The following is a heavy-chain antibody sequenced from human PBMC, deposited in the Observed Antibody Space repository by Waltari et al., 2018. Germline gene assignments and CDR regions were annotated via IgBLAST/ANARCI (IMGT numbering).Heavy chain of an antibody. J-gene: IGHJ4*02. CDR3: ARSYQSGSYWDY. CDR2: SHTSRGDT. Sequence: QVQLVQSGAEVKKPGASVKVSCKASGYAFTSYYRHWVRQAPGQGLEWMGWSHTSRGDTYYAQKCQGRVTRTRDTSITTAFMDLSRLRSDDTAVYYCARSYQSGSYWDYWGQGTLVTVSS. CDR1: GYAFTSYY. V-gene: IGHV1-2*02. D-gene: IGHD1-26*01.